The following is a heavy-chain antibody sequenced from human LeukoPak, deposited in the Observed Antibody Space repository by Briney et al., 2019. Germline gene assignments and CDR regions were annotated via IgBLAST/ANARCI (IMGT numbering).Heavy chain of an antibody. V-gene: IGHV3-30-3*01. CDR3: ARDLVVVTAIGARYYYGMDV. Sequence: GRSLRLSCAASRFIFSTYPMHWVRQAPGKGLERVALISHDGTNQDFADSVKGRFTISRDNSKNTLYLQMNSLRPDDTAVYYCARDLVVVTAIGARYYYGMDVWGQGATVTVSS. J-gene: IGHJ6*02. CDR1: RFIFSTYP. D-gene: IGHD2-21*02. CDR2: ISHDGTNQ.